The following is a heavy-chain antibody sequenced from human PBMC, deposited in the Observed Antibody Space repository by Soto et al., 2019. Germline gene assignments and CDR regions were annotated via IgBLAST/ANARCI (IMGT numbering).Heavy chain of an antibody. Sequence: DSVKVSFKPSGYPFTSSGISLVRQAPGQGLEWMGWISGYNGNTNYAQKFRGRVTMTTDTSTTTAYMEVRSLRADDTAVYYCARAPGYCNSTICYIDTFDIWGQGTKVTVSS. D-gene: IGHD2-2*02. V-gene: IGHV1-18*01. CDR2: ISGYNGNT. J-gene: IGHJ3*02. CDR1: GYPFTSSG. CDR3: ARAPGYCNSTICYIDTFDI.